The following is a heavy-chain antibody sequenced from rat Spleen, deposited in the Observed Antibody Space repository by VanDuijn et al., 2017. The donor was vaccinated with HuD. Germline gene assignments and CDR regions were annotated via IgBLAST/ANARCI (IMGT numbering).Heavy chain of an antibody. CDR2: IIYDGSRT. Sequence: EVQLMESGGGLVQTGRSLKLSCVASGFPFSDCYMAWVRQAPRKGLEWVATIIYDGSRTYYRDSVKGRFTISRDNAKSILYLQLDSLRSEDTATYYCAIRDGGFPGWGQGTLVTVSS. CDR3: AIRDGGFPG. J-gene: IGHJ3*01. V-gene: IGHV5S10*01. D-gene: IGHD1-11*01. CDR1: GFPFSDCY.